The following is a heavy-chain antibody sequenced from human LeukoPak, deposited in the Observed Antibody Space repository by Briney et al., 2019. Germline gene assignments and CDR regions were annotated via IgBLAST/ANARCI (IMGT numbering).Heavy chain of an antibody. CDR3: ARTRAAAGYSSFWFDP. Sequence: PGGSLRLSCEASGVTFSSYGMHWVRQAPGKGLEWVAVISYDGSNKYYADSVKGRFTISRDNSKNTLYLQMNSLRTEDTAVYYCARTRAAAGYSSFWFDPWGQGTLVTVSS. CDR2: ISYDGSNK. D-gene: IGHD6-13*01. CDR1: GVTFSSYG. J-gene: IGHJ5*02. V-gene: IGHV3-30*03.